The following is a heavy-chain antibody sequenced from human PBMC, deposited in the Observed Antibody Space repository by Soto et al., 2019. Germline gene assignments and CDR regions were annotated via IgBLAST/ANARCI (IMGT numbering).Heavy chain of an antibody. D-gene: IGHD2-15*01. J-gene: IGHJ4*02. Sequence: GGSLRLSCAASGFTFSSYWMHWVRQAPGKGLVWVSRINSDGSSTSYADSVKGRFTISRDNAKNTLYLQMNSLRAEDTAVYYCARVGNNYCSGGTRYGNWGQGTLVTVSS. CDR3: ARVGNNYCSGGTRYGN. CDR2: INSDGSST. V-gene: IGHV3-74*01. CDR1: GFTFSSYW.